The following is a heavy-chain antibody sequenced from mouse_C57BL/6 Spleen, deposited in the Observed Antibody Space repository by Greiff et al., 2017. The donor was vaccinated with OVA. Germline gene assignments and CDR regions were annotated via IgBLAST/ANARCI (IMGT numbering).Heavy chain of an antibody. Sequence: EVKLVESGGGLVKPGGSLKLSCAASGFTFSSYAMSWVRQTPEKRLEWVATISDGGSYTYYPDNVKGRFTISRDNAKNNLYLQMSHLKSEDTAMYYCARGTTVVATPYAMDYWGQGTSVTVSS. CDR3: ARGTTVVATPYAMDY. V-gene: IGHV5-4*03. D-gene: IGHD1-1*01. CDR2: ISDGGSYT. CDR1: GFTFSSYA. J-gene: IGHJ4*01.